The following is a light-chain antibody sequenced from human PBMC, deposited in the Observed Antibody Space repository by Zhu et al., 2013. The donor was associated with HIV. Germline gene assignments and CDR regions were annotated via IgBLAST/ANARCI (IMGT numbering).Light chain of an antibody. CDR1: QSISNW. Sequence: DIQMTQSPSTLSAFVGDRVSITCRASQSISNWLAWYQQRPGKAPNLLIYGASGLHSGVPSRFSGSGSGTEFTLTISSLQPEDFATYSCLQHNTFPLTFGGGTKVERK. CDR2: GAS. J-gene: IGKJ4*01. CDR3: LQHNTFPLT. V-gene: IGKV1-5*01.